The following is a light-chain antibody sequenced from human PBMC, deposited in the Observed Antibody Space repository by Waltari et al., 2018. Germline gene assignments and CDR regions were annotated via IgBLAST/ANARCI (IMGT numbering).Light chain of an antibody. CDR2: DKT. CDR3: HSRDASGVAGS. CDR1: SLRSQY. J-gene: IGLJ2*01. V-gene: IGLV3-19*01. Sequence: SSELTQDPAVSVAMGQTVRITCQGDSLRSQYASWYQQRPGKAPILVIYDKTNRPSGVPDRFSGSSSHNTGSLTITGAQAEDEASYYCHSRDASGVAGSFGGGTKLTVL.